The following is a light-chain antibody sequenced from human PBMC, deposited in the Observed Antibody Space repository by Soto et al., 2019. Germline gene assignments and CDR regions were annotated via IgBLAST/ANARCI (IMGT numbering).Light chain of an antibody. J-gene: IGKJ1*01. CDR3: QQYDSSPWT. CDR1: QSVSSSF. V-gene: IGKV3-20*01. CDR2: GAS. Sequence: EIVLTQYPGTLSLSPGERATLSCRASQSVSSSFLAWYQQKPGQAPRLLIYGASTRATGIPDRFSGSESGTDFTLTMSGLEREDFAVYYCQQYDSSPWTVGQGTKVEIK.